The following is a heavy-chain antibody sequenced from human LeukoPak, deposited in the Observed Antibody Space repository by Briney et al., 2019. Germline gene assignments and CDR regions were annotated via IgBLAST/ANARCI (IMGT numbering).Heavy chain of an antibody. D-gene: IGHD6-6*01. V-gene: IGHV4-39*07. Sequence: PSETLSLTCSVSGGSISRNTHYCGWIRQPPGKGLEWIGSIHYSGSTYYNPSLKSRVTISVDTSKNQFSLKLSPVTAADTAVYYCARYSSSPEVSRETPKQSGPPQPYYAFDIWGQGTMVTVSS. CDR2: IHYSGST. CDR3: ARYSSSPEVSRETPKQSGPPQPYYAFDI. J-gene: IGHJ3*02. CDR1: GGSISRNTHY.